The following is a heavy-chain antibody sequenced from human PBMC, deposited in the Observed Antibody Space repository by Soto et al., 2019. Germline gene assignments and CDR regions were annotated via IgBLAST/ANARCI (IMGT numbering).Heavy chain of an antibody. Sequence: EVQLVESGGGLVQPGGSLRLSCAASGFTFSSYSMNWVRQAPGKGLEWVSYISSSSSTIYYADSVKGRFTISRDNAKNSLYLLMNSLRDEDTAVYYCARDAGIAAPWGQGTLVTVSS. D-gene: IGHD6-13*01. V-gene: IGHV3-48*02. CDR2: ISSSSSTI. CDR3: ARDAGIAAP. J-gene: IGHJ5*02. CDR1: GFTFSSYS.